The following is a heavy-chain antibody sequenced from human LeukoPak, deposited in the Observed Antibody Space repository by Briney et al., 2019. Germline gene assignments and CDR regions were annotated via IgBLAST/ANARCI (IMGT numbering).Heavy chain of an antibody. J-gene: IGHJ5*02. D-gene: IGHD3-10*01. CDR3: ARDSREVLLWFGEFSP. CDR1: GYTFTSYG. CDR2: ISAYNGNT. V-gene: IGHV1-18*01. Sequence: ASVKVSCKASGYTFTSYGISWVRQAPGQGLEWMGWISAYNGNTNYAQKFQGRATMTTDTSTSTAYMELRSLGSDDTAVYYCARDSREVLLWFGEFSPWGQGTLVTVSS.